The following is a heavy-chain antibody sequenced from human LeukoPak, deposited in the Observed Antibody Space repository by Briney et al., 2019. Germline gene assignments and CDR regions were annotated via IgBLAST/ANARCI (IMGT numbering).Heavy chain of an antibody. Sequence: GGSLRLSCAASGFTFSTYTMNWVRQAPGKGLEWVSGIYGSGGASFYADSVKGRFTISRDNSKNTVFLQMDSLRDEDTALYYCAKDLRKDGIWDIDYWGQGTLVIVS. CDR1: GFTFSTYT. J-gene: IGHJ4*02. V-gene: IGHV3-23*01. CDR2: IYGSGGAS. CDR3: AKDLRKDGIWDIDY. D-gene: IGHD1-14*01.